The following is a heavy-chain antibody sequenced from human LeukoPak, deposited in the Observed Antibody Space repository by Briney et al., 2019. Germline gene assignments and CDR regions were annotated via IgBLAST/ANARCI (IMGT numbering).Heavy chain of an antibody. CDR2: ISWNSGSI. J-gene: IGHJ6*02. Sequence: GGSLRLSCAASGFTFDDYAMHWVRQAPGKGLEWVSGISWNSGSIGYADSVKGRFTISRDNAKNSLYLQMNSLRAEDTAWYYCVYGMDVWGQGTTVTVSS. CDR3: VYGMDV. V-gene: IGHV3-9*01. CDR1: GFTFDDYA.